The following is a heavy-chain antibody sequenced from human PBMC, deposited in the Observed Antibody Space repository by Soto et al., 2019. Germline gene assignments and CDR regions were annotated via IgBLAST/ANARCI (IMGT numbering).Heavy chain of an antibody. CDR2: INHSGST. V-gene: IGHV4-34*01. CDR1: GGSFSGYY. D-gene: IGHD3-10*01. CDR3: AREKDGSGSYYLLNWFDP. Sequence: SETLSLTCAVYGGSFSGYYWSWIRQPPGKGLEWIGEINHSGSTNYNPSLKSRVTISVDTCKNQFSLKLSSVTAADTAVYYCAREKDGSGSYYLLNWFDPWGQGTLVTVSS. J-gene: IGHJ5*02.